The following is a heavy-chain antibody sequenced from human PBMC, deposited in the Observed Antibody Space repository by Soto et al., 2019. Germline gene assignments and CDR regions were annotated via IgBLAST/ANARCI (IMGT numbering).Heavy chain of an antibody. CDR2: INHSGST. CDR3: AGVVAAEYYFDY. D-gene: IGHD2-15*01. CDR1: GGSFSGYY. J-gene: IGHJ4*02. V-gene: IGHV4-34*01. Sequence: SETLCLTCAVYGGSFSGYYWSWIRQPPGKGLEWIGEINHSGSTNYNPSLKSRVTISVDTSKNQFSLKLSSVTAADTAVYYCAGVVAAEYYFDYWGQGTLVTVSS.